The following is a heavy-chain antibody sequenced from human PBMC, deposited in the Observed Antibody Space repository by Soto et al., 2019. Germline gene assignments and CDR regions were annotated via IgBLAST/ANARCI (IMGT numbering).Heavy chain of an antibody. V-gene: IGHV3-21*01. CDR1: GFTFRSFT. J-gene: IGHJ6*02. CDR2: ISSNSAYI. D-gene: IGHD5-18*01. Sequence: GGSLRLSCAASGFTFRSFTMNWVRQAPGKGLEWVSTISSNSAYIYYTDALRGRFTISRDNAKNSPYLQMNSLRAEDTAVYYCARAIPGYSYGPYYYGMDVWGQGTTVTVSS. CDR3: ARAIPGYSYGPYYYGMDV.